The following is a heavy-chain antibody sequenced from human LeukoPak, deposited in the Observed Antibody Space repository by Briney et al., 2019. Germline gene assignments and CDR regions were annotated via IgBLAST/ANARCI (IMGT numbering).Heavy chain of an antibody. J-gene: IGHJ4*02. CDR1: GYTFTSSG. Sequence: ASVKVSCKASGYTFTSSGISWVRQAPGQGLEWMGWISAYNGNTNYAQKLQGRVTMTTDTSTSTAYMELRSLRSDDTAVYYCARTTMVRGVIGACVDYWGQGTLVTVSS. D-gene: IGHD3-10*01. CDR2: ISAYNGNT. V-gene: IGHV1-18*01. CDR3: ARTTMVRGVIGACVDY.